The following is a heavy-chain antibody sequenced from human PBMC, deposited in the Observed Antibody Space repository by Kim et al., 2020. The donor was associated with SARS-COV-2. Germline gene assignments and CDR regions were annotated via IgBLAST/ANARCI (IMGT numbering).Heavy chain of an antibody. D-gene: IGHD3-22*01. CDR3: AREMGHYYDSSGGYGMDV. J-gene: IGHJ6*02. V-gene: IGHV3-74*01. Sequence: GGSLRLSCAASGFTFSSYWRHWVRQAPGKGLVWVSRINSDGSSTSDADSVKGRFTISRDNAKNTQYLQMNSLRAEDTAVYYCAREMGHYYDSSGGYGMDVWGQGTTITDSS. CDR1: GFTFSSYW. CDR2: INSDGSST.